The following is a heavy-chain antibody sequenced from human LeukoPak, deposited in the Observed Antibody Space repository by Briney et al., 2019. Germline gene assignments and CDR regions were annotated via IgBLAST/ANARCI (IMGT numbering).Heavy chain of an antibody. V-gene: IGHV1-2*02. Sequence: ASVKVSCKASGYTFTGYYMHWVRQAPGQGLEWMGWINPNSGGTSFTQKFQGRVTMTRDTSIRTAYMEVSRLRPDDTAVYYCARGRSIDGSGSLWKYWGQGTLVTVSS. CDR1: GYTFTGYY. J-gene: IGHJ4*02. CDR3: ARGRSIDGSGSLWKY. CDR2: INPNSGGT. D-gene: IGHD3-10*01.